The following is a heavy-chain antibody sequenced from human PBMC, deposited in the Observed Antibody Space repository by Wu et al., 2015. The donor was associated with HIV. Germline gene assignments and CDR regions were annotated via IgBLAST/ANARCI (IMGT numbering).Heavy chain of an antibody. CDR1: GYTFNSYG. D-gene: IGHD1-26*01. CDR2: ISAYNGNT. Sequence: QVQLVQSGAEVKKPGASVKVSCKASGYTFNSYGITWVRQAPGQGLEWMGWISAYNGNTNYGQKFQGRVTMTTDTSTSTAYMEVRSLRSDDTAVYYCARDSGSYSAEYFQHWARAPWSPSPQ. CDR3: ARDSGSYSAEYFQH. V-gene: IGHV1-18*01. J-gene: IGHJ1*01.